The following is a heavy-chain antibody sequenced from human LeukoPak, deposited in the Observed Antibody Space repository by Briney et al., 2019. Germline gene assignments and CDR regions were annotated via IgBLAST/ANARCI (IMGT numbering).Heavy chain of an antibody. Sequence: KPSETLSLTCTVSGGSISSYYWSWIRPPPGKGLEWIGYIYYSGSTNYNPSLKSRVTISVDTSKNQFSLKLSSVTAADTAVYYCARVRITGTTTAFDYWGQGTLVTVSS. D-gene: IGHD1-7*01. J-gene: IGHJ4*02. CDR2: IYYSGST. CDR1: GGSISSYY. V-gene: IGHV4-59*01. CDR3: ARVRITGTTTAFDY.